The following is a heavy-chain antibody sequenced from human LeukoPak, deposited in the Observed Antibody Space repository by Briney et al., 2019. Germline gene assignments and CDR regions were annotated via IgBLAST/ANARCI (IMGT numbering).Heavy chain of an antibody. V-gene: IGHV4-59*01. J-gene: IGHJ5*02. D-gene: IGHD1-26*01. CDR2: IYYSGST. CDR3: VKDNGRWFDP. CDR1: GGSMRSNY. Sequence: PLETLSLTCTVSGGSMRSNYWSLTRQPPGKGLEWIGNIYYSGSTNYNPSLKSRVTISIDPSKNQFSLKLSSVTAADTAIYYRVKDNGRWFDPWGQGTLVIVSS.